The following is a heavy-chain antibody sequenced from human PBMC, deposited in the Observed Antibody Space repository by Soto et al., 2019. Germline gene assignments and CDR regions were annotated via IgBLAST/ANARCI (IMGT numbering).Heavy chain of an antibody. CDR3: ARLDCSSTSCRTYYYYGMDV. D-gene: IGHD2-2*01. CDR2: IYPGDSYT. Sequence: PXESLKIAGTGSGYSFTSYWIGWVRQIPGKGLEWMGIIYPGDSYTRYSPSFQGQVTISADKSISTAYLQWSSLKASDTAMYYCARLDCSSTSCRTYYYYGMDVWGQGTTVTVSS. CDR1: GYSFTSYW. V-gene: IGHV5-51*01. J-gene: IGHJ6*02.